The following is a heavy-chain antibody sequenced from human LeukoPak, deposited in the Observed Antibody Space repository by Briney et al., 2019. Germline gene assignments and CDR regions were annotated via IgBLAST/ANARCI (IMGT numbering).Heavy chain of an antibody. CDR1: GGSISNYY. CDR3: ARLYYDSSGYYYFDY. V-gene: IGHV4-59*08. J-gene: IGHJ4*02. CDR2: IYYSGST. Sequence: SETLSLTCTVSGGSISNYYWSWIRQPPGKGLEWIGHIYYSGSTNYNPSLKSRVTISVDTSKNQFSLKLSSVTAADTAVYYCARLYYDSSGYYYFDYWGQGTLVTVSP. D-gene: IGHD3-22*01.